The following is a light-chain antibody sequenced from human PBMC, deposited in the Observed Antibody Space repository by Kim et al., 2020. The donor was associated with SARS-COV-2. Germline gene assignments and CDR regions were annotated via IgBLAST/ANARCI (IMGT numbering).Light chain of an antibody. CDR3: QHYDDYPWT. J-gene: IGKJ1*01. V-gene: IGKV1-5*03. CDR2: KSS. CDR1: ISTW. Sequence: ISTWLAWYQQKPGQAPNLLLYKSSIVQTGVPTRFSGSGSGTEFTLSISSLQPADFATYYCQHYDDYPWTFGQGTKVDLK.